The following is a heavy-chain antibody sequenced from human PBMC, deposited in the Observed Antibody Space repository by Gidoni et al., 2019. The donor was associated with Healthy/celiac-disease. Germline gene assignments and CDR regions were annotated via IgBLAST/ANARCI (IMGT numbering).Heavy chain of an antibody. J-gene: IGHJ3*02. Sequence: QLQLQESGPGLVKPSETLSLTCTVSGGSISSSSYYWGWIRQPPGKGLEWIGSIYYSGSTYYNPSLKSRVTISVDTSKNQFSLKLSSVTAADTAVYYCARAAPMVRGGKGAFDIWGQGTMVTVSS. CDR3: ARAAPMVRGGKGAFDI. D-gene: IGHD3-10*01. V-gene: IGHV4-39*07. CDR1: GGSISSSSYY. CDR2: IYYSGST.